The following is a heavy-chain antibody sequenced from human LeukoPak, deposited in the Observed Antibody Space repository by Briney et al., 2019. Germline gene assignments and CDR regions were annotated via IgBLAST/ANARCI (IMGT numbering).Heavy chain of an antibody. Sequence: GGSLRLSCAASGFTFSNYEMNWVRQAPGKGLEWVSYIGGSGGTIYYADSVKGRFTMSRDNAKNTLYLQINSLRAEDTALYYCARDGVVEVATVTFYYYALDVWGQGTTVTVSS. D-gene: IGHD5-24*01. CDR2: IGGSGGTI. V-gene: IGHV3-48*03. J-gene: IGHJ6*02. CDR1: GFTFSNYE. CDR3: ARDGVVEVATVTFYYYALDV.